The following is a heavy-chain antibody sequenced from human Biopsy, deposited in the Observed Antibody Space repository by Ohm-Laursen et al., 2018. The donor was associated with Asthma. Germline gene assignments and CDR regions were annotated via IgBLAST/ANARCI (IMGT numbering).Heavy chain of an antibody. CDR1: GYTFINYA. J-gene: IGHJ3*02. CDR3: ARTYFDFLTGQVHDAFAM. V-gene: IGHV1-3*01. D-gene: IGHD3-9*01. Sequence: GSSVKVSCKASGYTFINYAIHWVRQAPGHSLEWMGWINAANGNTKYSQKFQGGLTISRDTSASTAYMDLSSLRSEDTAVYYCARTYFDFLTGQVHDAFAMWGQGTMVTVSS. CDR2: INAANGNT.